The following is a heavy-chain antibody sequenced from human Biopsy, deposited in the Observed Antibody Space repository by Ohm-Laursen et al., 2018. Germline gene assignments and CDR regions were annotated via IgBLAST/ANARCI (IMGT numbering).Heavy chain of an antibody. J-gene: IGHJ5*02. CDR3: AKGRSGGTGHGNWFDP. Sequence: SLRLSCSASGFTFSGYAMSWVRPGPEKGLEWVSVVTGSGRSTYNTDSVKGRFSLPRDNSKNTFYLQMNSLRVEDTPVYYCAKGRSGGTGHGNWFDPWGQGTLVIVSS. CDR2: VTGSGRST. V-gene: IGHV3-23*01. CDR1: GFTFSGYA. D-gene: IGHD3-10*01.